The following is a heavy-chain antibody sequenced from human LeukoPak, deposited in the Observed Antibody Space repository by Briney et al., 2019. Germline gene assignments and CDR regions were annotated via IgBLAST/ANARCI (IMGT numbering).Heavy chain of an antibody. CDR1: GDSINAFY. J-gene: IGHJ4*02. CDR3: ARFSGGTSRVDY. D-gene: IGHD3-16*01. V-gene: IGHV4-59*01. Sequence: SETLSLTCTVSGDSINAFYWRWIRQPPGKGLEWIGYISNGGSSGSTNYNPSLKSRVTISADMSKNHFSLRLNSVTAADTAVYYCARFSGGTSRVDYWGQGTLVTVSS. CDR2: ISNGGSSGST.